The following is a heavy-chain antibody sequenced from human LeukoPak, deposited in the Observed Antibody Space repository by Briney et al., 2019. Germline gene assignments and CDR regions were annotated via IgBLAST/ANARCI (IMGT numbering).Heavy chain of an antibody. D-gene: IGHD3-9*01. V-gene: IGHV3-23*01. CDR3: ARHLRGLRYFDWLLFV. CDR2: ISGGGGST. CDR1: GFTFSSYA. Sequence: PGGSLRLSCAASGFTFSSYAMSWVRQAPGKGLEWVSAISGGGGSTYYADSVKGRFTISRDNSKNTLYLQMNSLRAEDTAVYYCARHLRGLRYFDWLLFVWGQGTLVTVSP. J-gene: IGHJ4*02.